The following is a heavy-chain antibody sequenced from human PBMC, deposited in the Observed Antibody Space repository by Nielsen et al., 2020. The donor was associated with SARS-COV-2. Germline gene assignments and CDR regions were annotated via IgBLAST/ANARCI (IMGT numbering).Heavy chain of an antibody. J-gene: IGHJ6*02. CDR3: ARVGTTALYYYYGMDV. V-gene: IGHV3-48*03. CDR1: GFTFSSYE. CDR2: ISSSGSTI. D-gene: IGHD1-7*01. Sequence: GESLKISCAASGFTFSSYEMNWVRQAPGKGLEWVSYISSSGSTIYYADSVKGRFTISRDKAKNSLYLQMNSLRAEDTAVYYCARVGTTALYYYYGMDVWGQGTTVTVSS.